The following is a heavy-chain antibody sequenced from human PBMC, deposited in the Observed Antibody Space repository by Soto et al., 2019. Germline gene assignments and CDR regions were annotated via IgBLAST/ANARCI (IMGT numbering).Heavy chain of an antibody. D-gene: IGHD2-21*02. CDR3: AKACGGNSAKGYFYYGMDV. CDR1: GFTFSSYG. V-gene: IGHV3-30*18. Sequence: GGSLRLSCAASGFTFSSYGMHWVRQAPGKGLEWVAVISYDGSNKYYADSVKGRFTISRDNSKNTLYLQMNSLRAEDTAVYYCAKACGGNSAKGYFYYGMDVWGQGTTVTVSS. J-gene: IGHJ6*02. CDR2: ISYDGSNK.